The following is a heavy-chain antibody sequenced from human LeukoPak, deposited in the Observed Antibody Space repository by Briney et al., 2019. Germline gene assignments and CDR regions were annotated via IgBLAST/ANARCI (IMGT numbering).Heavy chain of an antibody. J-gene: IGHJ4*02. D-gene: IGHD3-9*01. Sequence: ASVKVSCKASGYTFTGYYMHWVRQAPGQGLEWMGWISAYNGNTNYAQKLQGRVTMTTDTSTSTAYMELRSLRSDDTAVYYCARAILTGYHYFDYWGQGTLVTVSS. CDR2: ISAYNGNT. V-gene: IGHV1-18*04. CDR3: ARAILTGYHYFDY. CDR1: GYTFTGYY.